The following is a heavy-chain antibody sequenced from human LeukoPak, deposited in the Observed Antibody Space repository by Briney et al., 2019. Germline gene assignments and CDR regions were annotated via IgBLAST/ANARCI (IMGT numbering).Heavy chain of an antibody. D-gene: IGHD1-26*01. CDR3: ARSLVVGATYPYH. CDR1: GFTFSSYG. V-gene: IGHV3-48*01. CDR2: ISSSSSTI. J-gene: IGHJ5*02. Sequence: PGGSLRLSCAASGFTFSSYGMTWVRQAPGKGLGWVSYISSSSSTIYYADSVKGRFTISRDNAKNSLYLQLNSLGAEDTAVYYCARSLVVGATYPYHWGQGTLVTVSS.